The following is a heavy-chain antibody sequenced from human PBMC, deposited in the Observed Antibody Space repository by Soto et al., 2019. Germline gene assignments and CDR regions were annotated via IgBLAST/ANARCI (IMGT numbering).Heavy chain of an antibody. J-gene: IGHJ6*03. Sequence: ASVKVSCKASGYTFTSYDINWVRQATGQGLEWMGWMNPNSGNTGYAQKFQGRVTMTRNTSISTAYMELSSLRSEDTAVYYCSRYGITGTTTVLLFDDYYYYLDVWGQGTTVPVSS. CDR3: SRYGITGTTTVLLFDDYYYYLDV. CDR2: MNPNSGNT. V-gene: IGHV1-8*01. D-gene: IGHD1-7*01. CDR1: GYTFTSYD.